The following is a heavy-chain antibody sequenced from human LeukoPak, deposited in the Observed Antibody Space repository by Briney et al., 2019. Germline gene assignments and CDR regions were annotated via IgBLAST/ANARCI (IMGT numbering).Heavy chain of an antibody. CDR1: GDSASSNSAA. V-gene: IGHV6-1*01. CDR3: AGRVPYTSSWYGDYFDY. J-gene: IGHJ4*02. CDR2: TYYRSTWNN. D-gene: IGHD6-13*01. Sequence: SQTLSLTCAISGDSASSNSAAWHWIRQSLSRGLEWLGRTYYRSTWNNDYAVSVKGRITIKADTTKNQFSLQLNSVTPEDTAVYYCAGRVPYTSSWYGDYFDYWGQGTLVTVSS.